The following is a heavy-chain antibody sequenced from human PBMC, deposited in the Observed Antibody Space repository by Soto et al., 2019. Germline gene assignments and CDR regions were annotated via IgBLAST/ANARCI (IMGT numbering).Heavy chain of an antibody. CDR2: ISAYNGNT. CDR3: ATERSAQYFDY. CDR1: GYTFTSYG. D-gene: IGHD1-1*01. Sequence: GASVKVSCKASGYTFTSYGISWVRQAPGQGLEWMGWISAYNGNTNYAQKLQGRVTMTTDTSTSTAYMELRSLRSEDTAVYYCATERSAQYFDYWGQGTLLTVSS. V-gene: IGHV1-18*04. J-gene: IGHJ4*02.